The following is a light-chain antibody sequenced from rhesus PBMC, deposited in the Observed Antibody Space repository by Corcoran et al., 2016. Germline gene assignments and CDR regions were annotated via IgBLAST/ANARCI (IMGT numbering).Light chain of an antibody. CDR2: NAS. Sequence: DIQMTQSPSSLSASVGDIVTITCTASENVNNSLHWYQQKPGKAPKLLVYNASTLKSVVPSRFSGSGSGTDFTLTISSLQPEDCATYYCQHSYGTPLTFGGGTKVELK. V-gene: IGKV1-74*01. J-gene: IGKJ4*01. CDR1: ENVNNS. CDR3: QHSYGTPLT.